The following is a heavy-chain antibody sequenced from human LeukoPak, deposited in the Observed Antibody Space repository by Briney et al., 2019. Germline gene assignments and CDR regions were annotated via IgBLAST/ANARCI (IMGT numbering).Heavy chain of an antibody. CDR1: GGSIGSGDYY. V-gene: IGHV4-30-4*08. Sequence: SQTLSLTCTVSGGSIGSGDYYWSWIRQPPGKGLEWIGDIYYSGSTYYNPSLKSRVTISVDTSKNQFSLKLSSVTAADTAVYYCARLCGYDHSCFDYWGQGTLVTVSS. CDR3: ARLCGYDHSCFDY. CDR2: IYYSGST. D-gene: IGHD3-16*01. J-gene: IGHJ4*02.